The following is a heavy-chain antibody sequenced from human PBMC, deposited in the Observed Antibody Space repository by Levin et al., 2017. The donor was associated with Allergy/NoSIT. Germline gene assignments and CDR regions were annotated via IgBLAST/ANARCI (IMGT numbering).Heavy chain of an antibody. D-gene: IGHD6-19*01. Sequence: LGESLKISCAASGFTFSNYGMHWVRQAPGKGLEWVAAISYHGSNKYYADSVKGRFTISRDNSKNTLYLQMNSLRAEDTAVYYCAKDSRTYSSDWYKGFDYWGQGTLVTVSS. CDR3: AKDSRTYSSDWYKGFDY. V-gene: IGHV3-30*18. CDR2: ISYHGSNK. J-gene: IGHJ4*02. CDR1: GFTFSNYG.